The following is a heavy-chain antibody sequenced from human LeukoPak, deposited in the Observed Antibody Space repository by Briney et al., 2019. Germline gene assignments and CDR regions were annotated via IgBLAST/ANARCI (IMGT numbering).Heavy chain of an antibody. CDR3: ARDSI. CDR2: IPYDGSNK. CDR1: GFTFSSYA. Sequence: GGSLRLSCAASGFTFSSYAMHWVRQAPGKGLEWVGVIPYDGSNKYYADSAKGRFTISRDNSKNTLYLQMNSLRAEDTAVYYCARDSIWGQGTMVTVSS. V-gene: IGHV3-30-3*01. J-gene: IGHJ3*02.